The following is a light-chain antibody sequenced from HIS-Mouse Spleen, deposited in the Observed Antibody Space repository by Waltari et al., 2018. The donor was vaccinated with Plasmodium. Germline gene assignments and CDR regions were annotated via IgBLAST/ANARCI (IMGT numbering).Light chain of an antibody. V-gene: IGLV3-1*01. CDR1: KLGDKY. Sequence: SYELTQPPSVSVSPGPTASITCPGDKLGDKYACWYQQKPGQSPVLVIYQDSKRPSGIPERFSGSNSGNTATLTISGTQAMEEADYYCQAWDSSTGVVFGGGTKLTVL. J-gene: IGLJ2*01. CDR3: QAWDSSTGVV. CDR2: QDS.